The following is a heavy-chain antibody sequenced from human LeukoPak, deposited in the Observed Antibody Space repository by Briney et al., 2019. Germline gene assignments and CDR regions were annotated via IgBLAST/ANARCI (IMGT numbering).Heavy chain of an antibody. CDR2: INLNSRGT. Sequence: GASVKVSCKASGYTFTDYYMHWVRQAPGQGLEWMGWINLNSRGTNYAQKFQGRVTMTTDTSTSTAYMELRSLRSDDTAVYYCARDHGDYGWFDPWGQGTLVTVSS. CDR1: GYTFTDYY. J-gene: IGHJ5*02. CDR3: ARDHGDYGWFDP. V-gene: IGHV1-2*02. D-gene: IGHD4-17*01.